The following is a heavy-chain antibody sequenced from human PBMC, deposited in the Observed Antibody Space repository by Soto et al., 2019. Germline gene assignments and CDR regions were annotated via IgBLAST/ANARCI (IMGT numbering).Heavy chain of an antibody. CDR3: ASGARPSEYSSAPRFDP. V-gene: IGHV3-30-3*01. CDR2: ISDDGSNT. Sequence: PGGSLRLSCAASGFTFSSYAMHWVRQAPGKRLEWVAVISDDGSNTYYADSVKGRFTISRDNSKNTLYLQMNSLRAEDTAGYYCASGARPSEYSSAPRFDPWGQGTLVTVSS. D-gene: IGHD6-6*01. J-gene: IGHJ5*02. CDR1: GFTFSSYA.